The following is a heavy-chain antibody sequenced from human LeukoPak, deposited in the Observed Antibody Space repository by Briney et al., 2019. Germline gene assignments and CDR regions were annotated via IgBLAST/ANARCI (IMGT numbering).Heavy chain of an antibody. CDR1: GGSISSSSYY. D-gene: IGHD2-2*01. V-gene: IGHV4-39*01. CDR2: IYYSGST. Sequence: PSETLFLTCTVSGGSISSSSYYWGWIRQPPGKGLEWIGSIYYSGSTYYNPSLKSRVTISVDTSKNQFSLKLSSVTAADTAVYYCARQDVYCSSTSCAGDFDYWGQGTLVTVSS. CDR3: ARQDVYCSSTSCAGDFDY. J-gene: IGHJ4*02.